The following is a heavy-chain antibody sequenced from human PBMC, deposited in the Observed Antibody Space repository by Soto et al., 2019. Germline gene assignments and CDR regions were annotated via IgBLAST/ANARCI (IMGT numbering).Heavy chain of an antibody. Sequence: QVQLVESGGGVVQPGRSLRLSCAASGFTFSSYGMHWVRQAPGKGLEWVAVISYDGSNKYYADSVKGRFTISRDNSKDTLYLQMNRLRAEDTAVYYCAKAYSSSWSDAFDIWGQGTMVTVSS. D-gene: IGHD6-13*01. J-gene: IGHJ3*02. CDR1: GFTFSSYG. CDR3: AKAYSSSWSDAFDI. CDR2: ISYDGSNK. V-gene: IGHV3-30*18.